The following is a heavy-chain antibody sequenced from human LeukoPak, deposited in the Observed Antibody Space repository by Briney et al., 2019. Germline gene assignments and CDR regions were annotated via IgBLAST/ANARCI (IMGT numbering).Heavy chain of an antibody. Sequence: GGSLRLSCAASGFTFSSYAMSWVRQAPGKGLEWVSAISGSGGSTYYADSVKGRFTISRDNSKNTLYLQMNSLRAEDTAVYYCARDGFGDYAPSFDYWGQGTLLTVSS. CDR1: GFTFSSYA. CDR3: ARDGFGDYAPSFDY. V-gene: IGHV3-23*01. D-gene: IGHD4-17*01. J-gene: IGHJ4*02. CDR2: ISGSGGST.